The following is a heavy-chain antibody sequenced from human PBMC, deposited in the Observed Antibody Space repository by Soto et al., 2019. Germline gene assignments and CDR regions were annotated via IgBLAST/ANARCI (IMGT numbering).Heavy chain of an antibody. V-gene: IGHV3-23*01. CDR2: FPDGGDNP. J-gene: IGHJ4*02. Sequence: EVQFLESGGGLVQPGGSLRLSCEASLFTLSGLAMTWVRQAPGKGLEWVSSFPDGGDNPYYADSVKGRFTVSRDNSRKTLYLQMNSLRADDTAVYYCTSRGGLLSSGWYKYFFDYWGQGTLVTVSS. CDR3: TSRGGLLSSGWYKYFFDY. CDR1: LFTLSGLA. D-gene: IGHD6-19*01.